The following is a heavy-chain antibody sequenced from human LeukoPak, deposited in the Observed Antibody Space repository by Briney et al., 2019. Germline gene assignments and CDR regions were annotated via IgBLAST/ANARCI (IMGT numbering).Heavy chain of an antibody. J-gene: IGHJ6*03. CDR1: GFTFSSFG. D-gene: IGHD1-26*01. V-gene: IGHV3-30*02. CDR3: ARDPYSGNYGNDYYYYMDV. CDR2: IRYDGSIK. Sequence: PGGSLRLSCAASGFTFSSFGMHWVRQAPGKGLEWVAFIRYDGSIKSYADSVRGRFTISRDNAKNSLYLQMDSLGPEDTAVYYCARDPYSGNYGNDYYYYMDVWGKGTTVTISS.